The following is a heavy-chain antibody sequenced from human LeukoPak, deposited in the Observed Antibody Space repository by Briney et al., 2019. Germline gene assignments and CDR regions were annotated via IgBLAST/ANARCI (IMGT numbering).Heavy chain of an antibody. V-gene: IGHV3-9*01. Sequence: SGGSLRLSCAASGFTFDDYAMHWVRQAPGKGLEWVSGISWNSGSTGYADSVKGRFTISRDNAKNSLYLQMNSLRAEDTALYYCARSSCSSTSCHVDYWGQGTLVTVSS. J-gene: IGHJ4*02. CDR2: ISWNSGST. CDR3: ARSSCSSTSCHVDY. D-gene: IGHD2-2*01. CDR1: GFTFDDYA.